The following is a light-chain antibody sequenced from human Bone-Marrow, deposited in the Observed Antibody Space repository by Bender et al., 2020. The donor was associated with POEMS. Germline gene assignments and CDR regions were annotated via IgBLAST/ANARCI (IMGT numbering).Light chain of an antibody. J-gene: IGLJ3*02. CDR3: QSYDNSLSAWM. CDR1: NVGNFF. V-gene: IGLV3-1*01. CDR2: QDD. Sequence: SSEVTQPPSVSVSPGQTATITCSGDNVGNFFASWYQQKPGQSPVLVIYQDDKRPSGVPDRFSGSKSGTSASLAITGLQAEDEADYYCQSYDNSLSAWMFGGGTKLTVL.